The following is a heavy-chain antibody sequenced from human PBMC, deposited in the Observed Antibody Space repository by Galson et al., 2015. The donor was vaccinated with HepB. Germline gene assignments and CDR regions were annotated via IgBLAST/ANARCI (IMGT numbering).Heavy chain of an antibody. CDR1: GFTFSTYN. CDR2: ISSSTRTR. CDR3: VRGVGTYYFYGMDV. Sequence: SLRLSCAASGFTFSTYNMIWVRQAPGKGLEWVSYISSSTRTRYYADSVKGRFTISRDNVQNALYLQMNSLTAEDTAVYYCVRGVGTYYFYGMDVWGQGTTVTVSS. V-gene: IGHV3-48*04. D-gene: IGHD4-17*01. J-gene: IGHJ6*02.